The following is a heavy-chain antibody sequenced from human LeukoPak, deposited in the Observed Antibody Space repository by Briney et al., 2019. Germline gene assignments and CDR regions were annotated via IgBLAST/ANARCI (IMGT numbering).Heavy chain of an antibody. CDR1: GFTFSNYV. CDR3: ARDVGMADY. Sequence: PGGSLRLSCAASGFTFSNYVMNWVRQAPGKGLECISYITSTGTTISYADSVQGRFTISRDNAKNSLYLQMNNLRVEDPGLYYCARDVGMADYWGPGTLVTVSS. J-gene: IGHJ4*02. D-gene: IGHD5-24*01. CDR2: ITSTGTTI. V-gene: IGHV3-48*03.